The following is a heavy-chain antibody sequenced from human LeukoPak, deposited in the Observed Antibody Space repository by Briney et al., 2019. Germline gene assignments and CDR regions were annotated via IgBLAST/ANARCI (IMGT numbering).Heavy chain of an antibody. CDR2: IKQDGSES. J-gene: IGHJ4*02. V-gene: IGHV3-7*01. CDR1: GFTLSIYW. CDR3: ARELPTGTDYFDY. D-gene: IGHD3-10*01. Sequence: GGSLRLSCAASGFTLSIYWMSWVRQAPGKGLEWVANIKQDGSESHYVDSVKGRFTISRDNAKNSVSLQMNSLRAEDTAVYYCARELPTGTDYFDYWGQGMLVTVSS.